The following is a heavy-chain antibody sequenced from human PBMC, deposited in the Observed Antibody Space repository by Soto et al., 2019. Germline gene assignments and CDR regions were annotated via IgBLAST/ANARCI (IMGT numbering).Heavy chain of an antibody. V-gene: IGHV1-2*04. CDR3: ARQYYYVSSGLSPFDY. Sequence: GASVKVSCKASGYTFTGYYMHGVRQAPGQGLEWMGWINPNSGGTNYAQKFQGWVTMTRDTSISTAYMELSRLRSDDTAVYYCARQYYYVSSGLSPFDYWGQGTLVTVSS. CDR1: GYTFTGYY. D-gene: IGHD3-22*01. CDR2: INPNSGGT. J-gene: IGHJ4*02.